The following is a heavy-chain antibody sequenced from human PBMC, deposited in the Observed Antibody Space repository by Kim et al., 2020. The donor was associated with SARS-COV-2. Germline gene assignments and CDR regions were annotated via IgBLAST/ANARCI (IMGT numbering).Heavy chain of an antibody. CDR1: GFTFGDYA. CDR3: TRDRPYCSSTSCQYYFDY. V-gene: IGHV3-49*03. Sequence: GGSLRLSCTASGFTFGDYAMSWFRQAPGKGLEWVGFIRSKAYGGTTEYAASVKGRFTISRDDSKSIAYLQMNSLKTEDTAVYYCTRDRPYCSSTSCQYYFDYWGQGTLVTVSS. CDR2: IRSKAYGGTT. J-gene: IGHJ4*02. D-gene: IGHD2-2*01.